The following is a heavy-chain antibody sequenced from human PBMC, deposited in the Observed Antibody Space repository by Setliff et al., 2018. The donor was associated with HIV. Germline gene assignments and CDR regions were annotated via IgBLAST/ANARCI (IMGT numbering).Heavy chain of an antibody. J-gene: IGHJ5*02. Sequence: GASVKVSCKASGYNFVGYGINWLRQAPGQGLEWMGWINTYNGNTKYGQKFQGSVTMTTDTSTSTVYMELRNLRSDDTAVYFCARGGPARVALLYWFDPWGQGTLVTVS. D-gene: IGHD2-21*01. CDR2: INTYNGNT. CDR3: ARGGPARVALLYWFDP. V-gene: IGHV1-18*01. CDR1: GYNFVGYG.